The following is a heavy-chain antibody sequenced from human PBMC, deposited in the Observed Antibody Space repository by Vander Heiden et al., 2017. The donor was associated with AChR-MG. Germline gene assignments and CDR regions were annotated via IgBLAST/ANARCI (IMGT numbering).Heavy chain of an antibody. CDR2: ISGSGGST. D-gene: IGHD2-15*01. CDR3: AKDTKVVVAAPFGPYYYYGMDV. Sequence: EVQLLESGGGLVQPGGSLRLPCAASGFPFSSSAMSWVGQAPGKGLEWVSAISGSGGSTYYADAVKGRFTISRDNSKNTLYLQMNSLRAEDTAVYYCAKDTKVVVAAPFGPYYYYGMDVWGQGTTVTVSS. CDR1: GFPFSSSA. V-gene: IGHV3-23*01. J-gene: IGHJ6*02.